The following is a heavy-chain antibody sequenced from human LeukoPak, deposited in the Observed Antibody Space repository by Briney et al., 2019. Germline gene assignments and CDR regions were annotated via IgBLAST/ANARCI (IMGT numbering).Heavy chain of an antibody. CDR2: ISSSDSTI. D-gene: IGHD4-17*01. CDR1: GFTFSSYE. CDR3: ARVYGDYVGY. V-gene: IGHV3-48*03. Sequence: PGGSLRLSCAASGFTFSSYEMHWVRQAPGKGLEWVSYISSSDSTIYYADSVKGRFTISRDNAKNSLYLQMNSLRAEDTAVYYCARVYGDYVGYWGQGTLVTVSS. J-gene: IGHJ4*02.